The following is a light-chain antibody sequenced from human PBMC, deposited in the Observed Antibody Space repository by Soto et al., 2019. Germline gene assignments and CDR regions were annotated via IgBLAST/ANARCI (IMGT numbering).Light chain of an antibody. CDR2: GAS. CDR3: QQYDRSPLT. CDR1: QSVSSNY. J-gene: IGKJ4*01. V-gene: IGKV3-20*01. Sequence: EIVLTQSPGTLSLSPGERATLSCRASQSVSSNYLAWYQQKPGQAPRPLIYGASSRATGIPDRFSGSGSGTDFTLTISRLEPEDFAVYYCQQYDRSPLTFGGGTKVEIK.